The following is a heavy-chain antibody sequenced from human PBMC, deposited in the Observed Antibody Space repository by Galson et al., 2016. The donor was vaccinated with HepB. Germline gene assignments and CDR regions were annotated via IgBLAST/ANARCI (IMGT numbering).Heavy chain of an antibody. J-gene: IGHJ3*01. D-gene: IGHD1-26*01. CDR1: GFSLSSARMG. CDR2: IFWNDEE. V-gene: IGHV2-26*02. CDR3: ARIHLNALSGRPDAFDV. Sequence: PALVKPTQTLTLTCTVSGFSLSSARMGVSWIRRPPGKALEWLAQIFWNDEESYSTSLKSRLTISKDTSKNQVVPSMTNMYPVDTATYYCARIHLNALSGRPDAFDVWGQGTVVIVSS.